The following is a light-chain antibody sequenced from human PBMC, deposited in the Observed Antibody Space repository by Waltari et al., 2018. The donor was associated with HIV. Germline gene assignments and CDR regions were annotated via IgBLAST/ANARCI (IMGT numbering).Light chain of an antibody. V-gene: IGLV1-40*01. CDR1: SSHIGASYD. Sequence: SVLTQPPSVSGAPGQTITISCTGSSSHIGASYDVHWYQHLPGTAPKLLIYGNTNRPSGVPDRFSGSKSGTSASLAITGLQAEDEADYYCQSYDSSLRGRVFGGGTKLTVL. J-gene: IGLJ3*02. CDR2: GNT. CDR3: QSYDSSLRGRV.